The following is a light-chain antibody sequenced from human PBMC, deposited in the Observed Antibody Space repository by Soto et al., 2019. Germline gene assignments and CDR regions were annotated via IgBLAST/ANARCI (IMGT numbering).Light chain of an antibody. Sequence: EIVLAQSPGTLSLSPGERATLSCRASQSVTNSFLAWYQQKPGPAPRLLIYGASRRATGIPDRFTGSGSGTDFTLTISRLEPEDFAVYYCQQYVSSPWAFGQGTK. CDR3: QQYVSSPWA. CDR2: GAS. V-gene: IGKV3-20*01. CDR1: QSVTNSF. J-gene: IGKJ1*01.